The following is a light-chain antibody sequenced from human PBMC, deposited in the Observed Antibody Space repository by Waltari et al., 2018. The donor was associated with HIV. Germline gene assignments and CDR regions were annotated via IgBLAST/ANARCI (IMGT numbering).Light chain of an antibody. CDR1: NIGRNS. J-gene: IGLJ2*01. Sequence: SYVLTQAPSLSVAPGQTATISCANIGRNSVQWYRQKPGRAPLLVVLDDVDRSSGIPARFSGARSGERATLTIRGVEAGDEADYYCQVWDRSYKEAVFGGGT. CDR3: QVWDRSYKEAV. CDR2: DDV. V-gene: IGLV3-21*02.